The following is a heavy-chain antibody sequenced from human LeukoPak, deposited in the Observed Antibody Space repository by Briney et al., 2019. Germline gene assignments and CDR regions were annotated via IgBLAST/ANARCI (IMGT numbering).Heavy chain of an antibody. V-gene: IGHV3-23*01. CDR3: AKDRVSPGLNWFDP. J-gene: IGHJ5*02. D-gene: IGHD2/OR15-2a*01. Sequence: GGSMRLSCAASGVIISSYAMSWVRQAPGKGLEWVSAINGRGDNTYYADFGKGRFTISRDNSKSTVYLQMNSLRTEDTAVYYCAKDRVSPGLNWFDPWGQGTLVTVSS. CDR1: GVIISSYA. CDR2: INGRGDNT.